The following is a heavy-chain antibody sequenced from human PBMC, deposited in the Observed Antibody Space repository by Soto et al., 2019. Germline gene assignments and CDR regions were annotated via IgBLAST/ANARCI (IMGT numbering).Heavy chain of an antibody. CDR2: IKSNTDGGTI. CDR3: TTGNSPYGSSWVSDYYYCGMDF. CDR1: GFTFRKAW. V-gene: IGHV3-15*07. Sequence: EVQLVESGGGLEEPGGSLRLSCAASGFTFRKAWMNWVRQAPGKGLEWVVRIKSNTDGGTIDYAEPVKGRFTISREDSKTTLYLQLNSLNTDDTAVYYCTTGNSPYGSSWVSDYYYCGMDFLGQWTTVTVSS. J-gene: IGHJ6*02. D-gene: IGHD6-6*01.